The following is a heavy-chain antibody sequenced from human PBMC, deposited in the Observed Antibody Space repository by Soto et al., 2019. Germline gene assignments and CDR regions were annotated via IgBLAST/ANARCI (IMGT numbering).Heavy chain of an antibody. D-gene: IGHD2-2*01. V-gene: IGHV1-18*01. CDR1: GYTFTSYG. J-gene: IGHJ6*02. CDR2: ISAYNGNT. Sequence: ASVKVSCKASGYTFTSYGISWVRQAPGQGLEWMGWISAYNGNTNYAQKLQGRVTMTTDTSTSTAYMGLRSLRSDDTAVYYCARDLYCSSTSCPHDYYYYGMDVWGQGTTVTVSS. CDR3: ARDLYCSSTSCPHDYYYYGMDV.